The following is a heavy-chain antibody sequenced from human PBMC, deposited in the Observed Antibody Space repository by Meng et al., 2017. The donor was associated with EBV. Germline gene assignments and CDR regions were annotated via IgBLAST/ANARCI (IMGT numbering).Heavy chain of an antibody. Sequence: QGRWVASGAEVGKPGSSVKVSCKHSGGTFRSDAISWVRQASGQGLEWMGGLIPMSDAPHYAQKFQGRVTITADESTSTHYMDLSGLRSEDTAVYYCASESGRGFTPDYWGQGTLVTVSS. CDR1: GGTFRSDA. V-gene: IGHV1-69*01. CDR3: ASESGRGFTPDY. D-gene: IGHD3-10*01. J-gene: IGHJ4*02. CDR2: LIPMSDAP.